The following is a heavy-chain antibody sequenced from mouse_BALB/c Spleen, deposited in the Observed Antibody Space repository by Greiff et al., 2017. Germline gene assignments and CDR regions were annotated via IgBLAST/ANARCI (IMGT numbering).Heavy chain of an antibody. CDR1: GYTFSSYW. Sequence: VQLHQSGAELMKPGASVKISCKATGYTFSSYWIEWVKQRPGHGLEWIGEILPGSGSTNYNEKFKGKATFTADTSSNTAYMQLSSLTSEDSAVYYCAREGSSYPAWFAYWGQGTLVTVSA. CDR3: AREGSSYPAWFAY. CDR2: ILPGSGST. D-gene: IGHD1-1*01. V-gene: IGHV1-9*01. J-gene: IGHJ3*01.